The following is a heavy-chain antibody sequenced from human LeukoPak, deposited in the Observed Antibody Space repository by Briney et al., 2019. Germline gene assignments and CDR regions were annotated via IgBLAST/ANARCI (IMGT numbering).Heavy chain of an antibody. V-gene: IGHV3-21*04. CDR1: GFTFSSYS. CDR2: ISSSSSYI. J-gene: IGHJ6*03. Sequence: GESLRLSCAASGFTFSSYSMNWVRQAPGKGLEWVSSISSSSSYIYYADSVKGRFTISRDNAKNSLYLQMNSLRAEDTAVYYCAREGLRSIAARRGTRDYMDVWGKGTTVIVSS. CDR3: AREGLRSIAARRGTRDYMDV. D-gene: IGHD6-6*01.